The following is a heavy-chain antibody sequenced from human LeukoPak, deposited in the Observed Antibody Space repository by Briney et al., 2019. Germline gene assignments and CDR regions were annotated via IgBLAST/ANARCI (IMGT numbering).Heavy chain of an antibody. CDR1: GFTFSSYA. CDR3: AKDGRASGWYDGYFQH. J-gene: IGHJ1*01. D-gene: IGHD6-19*01. Sequence: PGGSLRLSCAASGFTFSSYAMSWVRQAPGKGLEWVSAISGSGGSTYYADSVKGRFTISRDNSKNTLYLQMNSLRAEDTAVYYCAKDGRASGWYDGYFQHWGQGALVTVSS. V-gene: IGHV3-23*01. CDR2: ISGSGGST.